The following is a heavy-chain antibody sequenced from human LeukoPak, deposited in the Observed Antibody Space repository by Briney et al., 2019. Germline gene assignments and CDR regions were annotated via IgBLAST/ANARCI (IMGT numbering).Heavy chain of an antibody. J-gene: IGHJ6*02. CDR2: IYSGGST. CDR1: GFTVSSNY. CDR3: ARVRVEQWLIYYYYGMDV. V-gene: IGHV3-66*01. D-gene: IGHD6-19*01. Sequence: GGSLRFSCAASGFTVSSNYMSWVRQAPGKGLEWVSVIYSGGSTYYADSVKGRFTISRDNSKNTLNLQMNSLRAEDTAVYYCARVRVEQWLIYYYYGMDVWGQGTTVTVSS.